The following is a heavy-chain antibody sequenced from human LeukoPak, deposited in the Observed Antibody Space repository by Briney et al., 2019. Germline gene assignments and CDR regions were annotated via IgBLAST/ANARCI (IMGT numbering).Heavy chain of an antibody. J-gene: IGHJ3*02. D-gene: IGHD2-21*01. CDR3: ASPYCGGDCYSSDAFDI. V-gene: IGHV1-69*13. CDR2: IIPIFGTA. CDR1: GGTFSSYA. Sequence: ASVKVSCKASGGTFSSYAISWVRQAPGQGLEWMGGIIPIFGTANYAQKFQGRVTITADESTSTAYMELSSLGSEDTAVYYCASPYCGGDCYSSDAFDIWGQGTMVTVSS.